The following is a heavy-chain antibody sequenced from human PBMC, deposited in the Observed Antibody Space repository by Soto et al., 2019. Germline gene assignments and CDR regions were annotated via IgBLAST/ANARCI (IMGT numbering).Heavy chain of an antibody. CDR2: ISYDGSNK. Sequence: QVQLVESGGGVVQPGRSLRLSCAASGFTFSSYAMHWVRQAPGKGLEWVAVISYDGSNKYYADSVKGRFTISRDNSKNTLYLQMNSLRAEDTAVYYCAREGRRDGYKMDYFDYWGQGTLVTVSS. V-gene: IGHV3-30-3*01. J-gene: IGHJ4*02. D-gene: IGHD5-12*01. CDR3: AREGRRDGYKMDYFDY. CDR1: GFTFSSYA.